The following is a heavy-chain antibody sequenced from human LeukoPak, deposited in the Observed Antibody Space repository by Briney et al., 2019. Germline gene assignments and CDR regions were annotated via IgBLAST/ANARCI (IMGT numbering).Heavy chain of an antibody. CDR2: IYTSGST. D-gene: IGHD3-22*01. CDR1: GVSISSYY. CDR3: ARNPDYDSSGYYNDY. V-gene: IGHV4-4*07. J-gene: IGHJ4*02. Sequence: SETLSLTCTVSGVSISSYYWSWIRQPAGKGLEWIGRIYTSGSTNYNPSLKSRVTISVDTSKNQFSLKLSSVTAADTAVYYCARNPDYDSSGYYNDYWGQGTLVTVSS.